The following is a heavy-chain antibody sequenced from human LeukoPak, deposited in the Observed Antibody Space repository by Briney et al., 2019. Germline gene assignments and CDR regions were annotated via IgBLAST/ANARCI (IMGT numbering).Heavy chain of an antibody. CDR3: ARVGKNGWDFDH. CDR2: IIEGGDLK. CDR1: GFTFSAYW. J-gene: IGHJ4*02. D-gene: IGHD6-19*01. Sequence: GESLRLSCAASGFTFSAYWMTWVRQAPGKGLAWVANIIEGGDLKYYVDSVKGRFTISRDNTKNSLYLQMTSLRADDTAVYYCARVGKNGWDFDHWGQGTLVTVSS. V-gene: IGHV3-7*01.